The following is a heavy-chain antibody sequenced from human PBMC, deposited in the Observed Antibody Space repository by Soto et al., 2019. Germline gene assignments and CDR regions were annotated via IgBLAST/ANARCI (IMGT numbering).Heavy chain of an antibody. D-gene: IGHD5-18*01. V-gene: IGHV4-34*01. CDR3: ARGSDTAMVTFDY. J-gene: IGHJ4*02. CDR1: GGSFSGYY. CDR2: INHSGST. Sequence: SETLSLTCAVYGGSFSGYYWSWIRQPPGKGLEWIGEINHSGSTNYNPSLKSRVTISVDTSKNQFSLKLSSVTAADTAVYYCARGSDTAMVTFDYWGQGTLVTVSS.